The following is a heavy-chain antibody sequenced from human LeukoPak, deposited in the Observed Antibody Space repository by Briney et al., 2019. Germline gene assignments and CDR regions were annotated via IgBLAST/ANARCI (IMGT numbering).Heavy chain of an antibody. J-gene: IGHJ1*01. D-gene: IGHD2-15*01. Sequence: GGSLRLSCAASGFTVSSNYMSWVRQAPGKGLEWVASISTSSSYIFYADSVKGRFTISRDNPKKSMYLQINSLRAEDTAVYFCVRNRYGYGSGGYSPEHFHHWGQGTLVTVSS. V-gene: IGHV3-21*01. CDR1: GFTVSSNY. CDR3: VRNRYGYGSGGYSPEHFHH. CDR2: ISTSSSYI.